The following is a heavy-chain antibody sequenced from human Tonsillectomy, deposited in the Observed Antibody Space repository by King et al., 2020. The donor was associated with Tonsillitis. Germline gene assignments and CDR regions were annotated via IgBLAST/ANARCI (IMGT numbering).Heavy chain of an antibody. Sequence: VQLVESGAEVKKPGASVKVSCKASGYTFTGYYMHWVRQAPGQGLEWMGWINPNSGGKNYAQKFQGRVTMTRDTSISTAYMELSRRRSDDTAVYYCARTMVRGVEYFQHWGQGTLVTVSS. V-gene: IGHV1-2*02. D-gene: IGHD3-10*01. CDR2: INPNSGGK. CDR1: GYTFTGYY. CDR3: ARTMVRGVEYFQH. J-gene: IGHJ1*01.